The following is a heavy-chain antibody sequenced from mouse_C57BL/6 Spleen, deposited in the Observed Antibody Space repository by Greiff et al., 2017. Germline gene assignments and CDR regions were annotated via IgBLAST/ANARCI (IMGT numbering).Heavy chain of an antibody. V-gene: IGHV1-81*01. CDR2: IYPRSGNT. Sequence: QVQLKQSGAELARPGASVKLSCKASGYTFTSYGISWVKQRTGQGLEWIGEIYPRSGNTYYNEKFKGKATLTADKSSSTAYMELRSLTSEDSAVYFCALYDYGFAYWGQGTLVTVSA. J-gene: IGHJ3*01. D-gene: IGHD2-4*01. CDR1: GYTFTSYG. CDR3: ALYDYGFAY.